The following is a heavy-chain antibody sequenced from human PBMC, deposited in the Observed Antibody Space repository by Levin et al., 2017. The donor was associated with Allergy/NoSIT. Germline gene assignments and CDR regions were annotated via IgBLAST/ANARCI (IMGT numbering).Heavy chain of an antibody. Sequence: EASVKVSCKASGYTFTDYYIHWVRQAPGQGLEWIGWIHPKSGGTTYAQKFQGRVTMTKDTSISTGYMELSSLRSDDTAVYYCARGFCSGDNCRLFDYWGQGTLVTVSS. CDR1: GYTFTDYY. CDR3: ARGFCSGDNCRLFDY. J-gene: IGHJ4*02. V-gene: IGHV1-2*02. CDR2: IHPKSGGT. D-gene: IGHD2-15*01.